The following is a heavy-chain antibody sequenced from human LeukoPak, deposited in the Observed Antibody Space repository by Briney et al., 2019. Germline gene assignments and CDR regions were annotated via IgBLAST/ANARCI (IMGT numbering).Heavy chain of an antibody. J-gene: IGHJ5*02. CDR1: GFTFSSYS. Sequence: GGSLRLSCAASGFTFSSYSMNWVRQAPGKGLEWVSVIYSGGSTYYADSVKGRFTISRDNSKNTLYLQMNSLRAEDTAVYYCARSPRSPYSYGSFWFDPWGQGTLVAVSS. D-gene: IGHD5-18*01. V-gene: IGHV3-53*01. CDR3: ARSPRSPYSYGSFWFDP. CDR2: IYSGGST.